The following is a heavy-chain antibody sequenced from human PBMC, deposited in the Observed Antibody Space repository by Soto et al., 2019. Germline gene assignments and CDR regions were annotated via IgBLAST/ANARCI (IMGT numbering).Heavy chain of an antibody. CDR3: ARLSGSGYPYYYYGMDV. CDR1: GYSVTTDW. D-gene: IGHD3-10*01. CDR2: IYPGDSDT. J-gene: IGHJ6*02. Sequence: GEALKISCQSYGYSVTTDWICWVRHMPGKGLEWMGIIYPGDSDTRYSPSFQGQVTISADKSISTAYLQWSSLKASDTAMYYCARLSGSGYPYYYYGMDVWGQGTTVTVSS. V-gene: IGHV5-51*01.